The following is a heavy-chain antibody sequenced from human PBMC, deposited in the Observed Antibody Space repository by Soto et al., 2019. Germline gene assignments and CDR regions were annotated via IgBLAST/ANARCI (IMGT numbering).Heavy chain of an antibody. CDR1: GCTFMNAW. D-gene: IGHD2-8*01. CDR3: TTDSYSTILIVRFDY. V-gene: IGHV3-15*07. CDR2: IKSKTDGGTT. Sequence: PGGSLRLSGAASGCTFMNAWINWVRKAPGKGLEWVGRIKSKTDGGTTDYAEPVKGRFAISRDDSNNMVYLQMNSLKIEDTAVYYCTTDSYSTILIVRFDYWGHGTLVTVSS. J-gene: IGHJ4*01.